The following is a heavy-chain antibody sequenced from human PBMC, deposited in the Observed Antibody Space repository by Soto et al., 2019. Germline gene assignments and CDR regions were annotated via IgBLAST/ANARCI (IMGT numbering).Heavy chain of an antibody. J-gene: IGHJ6*02. CDR1: GFTFSSYG. CDR3: AKVMHSSGWYYYYGMDV. Sequence: HPGGSLRLSCAASGFTFSSYGMHWVRQAPGKGLEWVAVISYDGSNKYYADSVKGRFTISRDNSKNTLYLQMNSLRAEDTAVYYCAKVMHSSGWYYYYGMDVWGQGTTVTVSS. CDR2: ISYDGSNK. V-gene: IGHV3-30*18. D-gene: IGHD6-19*01.